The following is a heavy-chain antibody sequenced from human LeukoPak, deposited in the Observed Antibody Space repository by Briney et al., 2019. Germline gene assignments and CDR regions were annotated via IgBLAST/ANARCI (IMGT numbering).Heavy chain of an antibody. J-gene: IGHJ4*02. CDR1: GGSISSHY. CDR3: ARDDGDYGSDY. V-gene: IGHV4-59*11. D-gene: IGHD4-17*01. CDR2: IYYSGST. Sequence: SETLSLTCTVSGGSISSHYWSWIRQPPGKGLEWIGYIYYSGSTNYNPSLKSRVTISVDTSKNQFSLKLSSVTAADTAVYYCARDDGDYGSDYWGQGTLVTVSS.